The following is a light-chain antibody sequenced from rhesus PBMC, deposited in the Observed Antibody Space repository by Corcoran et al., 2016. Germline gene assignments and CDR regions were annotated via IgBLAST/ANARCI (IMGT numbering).Light chain of an antibody. CDR3: QQYNNWDS. J-gene: IGKJ2*01. CDR2: DAS. Sequence: ETVVTQSPATLSLSPGERATLSCRASQCVGSNLAWYQQKPGQAPKLLIYDASSRATGIPDRFRGSGSGTEFTLTISSLEPEDVGVYYCQQYNNWDSFGQGTKVEIK. CDR1: QCVGSN. V-gene: IGKV3-42*02.